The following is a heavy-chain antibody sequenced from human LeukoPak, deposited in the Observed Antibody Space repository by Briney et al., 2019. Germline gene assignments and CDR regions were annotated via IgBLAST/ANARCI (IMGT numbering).Heavy chain of an antibody. J-gene: IGHJ6*03. D-gene: IGHD3-16*01. CDR1: GGSISSYY. CDR2: IYYSGST. V-gene: IGHV4-59*01. CDR3: ARETSQKGAHYMDV. Sequence: SETLSLTCTVSGGSISSYYWSWIRQPPGKGLEWIGYIYYSGSTNYNPSLKSRVTISVDTSKNQFSLKLSSVTAADTAVYYCARETSQKGAHYMDVRGKGTTVTISS.